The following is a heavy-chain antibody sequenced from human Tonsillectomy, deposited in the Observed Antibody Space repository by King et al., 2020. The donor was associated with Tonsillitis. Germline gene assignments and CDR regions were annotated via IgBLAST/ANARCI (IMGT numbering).Heavy chain of an antibody. Sequence: QLVESGGGVVQPGRSLRLSCAASGTIFSDYGLHWVRQAPGKGLDWVAVISYDGSIKYYANSVEGRFSISRDNSKNTLYLQMNSLRVEDTAVYYCAREGARFPVVVATASFGCWGQGILVTVSS. D-gene: IGHD2-21*02. CDR3: AREGARFPVVVATASFGC. CDR2: ISYDGSIK. V-gene: IGHV3-33*05. CDR1: GTIFSDYG. J-gene: IGHJ4*02.